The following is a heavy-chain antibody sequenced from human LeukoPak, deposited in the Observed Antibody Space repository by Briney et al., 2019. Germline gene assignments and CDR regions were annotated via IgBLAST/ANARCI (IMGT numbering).Heavy chain of an antibody. CDR3: AKDRGPDAFDI. V-gene: IGHV3-30*18. Sequence: PGRSLRLSCAASGFTFSSYGMHWVRQAPGKGLEWVAVISYDGSNKYYADSVKGRFTISRDNSKNTLYLQMNSLRAEDTAVYYCAKDRGPDAFDIWGQGTMVTVSS. CDR2: ISYDGSNK. J-gene: IGHJ3*02. CDR1: GFTFSSYG.